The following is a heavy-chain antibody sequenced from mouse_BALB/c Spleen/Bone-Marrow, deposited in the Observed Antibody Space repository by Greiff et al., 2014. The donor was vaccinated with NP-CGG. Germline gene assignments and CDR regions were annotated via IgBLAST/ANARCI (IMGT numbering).Heavy chain of an antibody. CDR2: INPNNGGT. CDR3: ARSYGYERSWLAY. V-gene: IGHV1-18*01. Sequence: EVNLVESGPEVVKPGASVKISCKTSGYTFTEYTMHWVKQSHGKSLEWIGGINPNNGGTTYNQKFKGKATLTVDKSSSTAYMELRSLTSEDSAVYYCARSYGYERSWLAYWGQGTLVTVSA. CDR1: GYTFTEYT. J-gene: IGHJ3*01. D-gene: IGHD2-2*01.